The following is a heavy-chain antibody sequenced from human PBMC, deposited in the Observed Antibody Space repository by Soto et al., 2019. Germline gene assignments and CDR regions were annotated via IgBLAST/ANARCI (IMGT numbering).Heavy chain of an antibody. CDR2: IHNSGST. CDR1: GGSISTYY. CDR3: ARQSLEGGYFNRYDY. D-gene: IGHD3-22*01. V-gene: IGHV4-59*01. Sequence: SETLSLTCSVSGGSISTYYWSWIRQTPGKGLEWIGYIHNSGSTYYSPSLKSRVAISVDTSKNQFSLNLSSVTAADTAVYYCARQSLEGGYFNRYDYWGQGTPVTVSS. J-gene: IGHJ4*02.